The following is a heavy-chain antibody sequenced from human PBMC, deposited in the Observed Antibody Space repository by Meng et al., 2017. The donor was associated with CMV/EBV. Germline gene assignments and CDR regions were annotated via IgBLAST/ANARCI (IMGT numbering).Heavy chain of an antibody. V-gene: IGHV3-21*01. Sequence: GGSLRLSCAASGFTFSKACMNWVRQAPGKGLEWVSSISSSSSYIYYADSVKGRFTISRDNAKNSLYLQMNSLRAEDTAVYYCAYKTYRVDSSSWGPFDYWGQGTLVTVSS. CDR1: GFTFSKAC. CDR3: AYKTYRVDSSSWGPFDY. CDR2: ISSSSSYI. D-gene: IGHD6-13*01. J-gene: IGHJ4*02.